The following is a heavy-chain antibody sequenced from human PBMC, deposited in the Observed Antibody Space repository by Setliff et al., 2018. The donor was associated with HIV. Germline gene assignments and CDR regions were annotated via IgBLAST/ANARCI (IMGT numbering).Heavy chain of an antibody. CDR3: ARGRNRNYVVYGMDV. Sequence: GGSLRLSCAASGLTGTYNYISWVRQAPGKGLEWVSVIYAGGSTYYADSVKGRFTISRDNSKNMLYLQRDSLRAEDTAVYYCARGRNRNYVVYGMDVWGQGTTVTGSS. CDR1: GLTGTYNY. V-gene: IGHV3-53*01. D-gene: IGHD1-7*01. CDR2: IYAGGST. J-gene: IGHJ6*02.